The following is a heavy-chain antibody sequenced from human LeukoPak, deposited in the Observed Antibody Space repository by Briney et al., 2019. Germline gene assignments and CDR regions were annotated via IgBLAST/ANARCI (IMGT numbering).Heavy chain of an antibody. CDR1: GFTFSSYS. V-gene: IGHV3-21*01. Sequence: PGGSLRLSCAAPGFTFSSYSMNWVRQAPGKGLEWVSSISSSSSYIYYADSVKGRFTISRDNAKNSLYLQMNSLRAEDTAVYYCARVLGYCSSTSCYDYYYMDVWGKGTTVTVSS. J-gene: IGHJ6*03. CDR3: ARVLGYCSSTSCYDYYYMDV. CDR2: ISSSSSYI. D-gene: IGHD2-2*01.